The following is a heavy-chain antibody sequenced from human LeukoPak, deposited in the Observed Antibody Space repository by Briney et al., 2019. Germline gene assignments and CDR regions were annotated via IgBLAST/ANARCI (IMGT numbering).Heavy chain of an antibody. CDR1: GFTFSSYE. V-gene: IGHV3-48*03. J-gene: IGHJ4*02. Sequence: GGSLRLSCAASGFTFSSYEMNWVRQAPGKGLEWVSYISSSGSTIYYADPVKGRFTISRDNSKNSLYLQMNSLRTEDTALYYCAKDSNDGYSYGSKPFDYWGQGTLVTVSS. CDR3: AKDSNDGYSYGSKPFDY. CDR2: ISSSGSTI. D-gene: IGHD5-18*01.